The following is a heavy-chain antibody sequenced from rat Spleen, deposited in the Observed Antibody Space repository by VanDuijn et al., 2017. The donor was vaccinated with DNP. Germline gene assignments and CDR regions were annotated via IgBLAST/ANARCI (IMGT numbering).Heavy chain of an antibody. CDR3: ARFGVGYFDY. V-gene: IGHV5-29*01. Sequence: EVQLVESGGGLVQPGRSLKLSCAASGFTFSNYGMAWVRQAPTKGLEWVASITNTGGSTYYPDSVKGRFTISRDNAKSTLYLQMDSLRSEDTATYYCARFGVGYFDYWDQGVMVTVSS. D-gene: IGHD4-3*01. J-gene: IGHJ2*01. CDR2: ITNTGGST. CDR1: GFTFSNYG.